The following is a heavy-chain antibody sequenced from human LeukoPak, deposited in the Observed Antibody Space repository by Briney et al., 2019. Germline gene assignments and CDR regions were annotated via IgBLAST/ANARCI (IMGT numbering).Heavy chain of an antibody. CDR3: ARGSCSSTSCYSYSDY. J-gene: IGHJ4*02. CDR2: IYTSGST. CDR1: AGSVSSGSYY. D-gene: IGHD2-2*02. V-gene: IGHV4-61*02. Sequence: SETLSLTCTVSAGSVSSGSYYWSWLRQPAGKGLEWIGRIYTSGSTNYNPSLKSRVTISVDTSKNQFSLKLSSVTAADTAVYSCARGSCSSTSCYSYSDYWGQGTLVTVSS.